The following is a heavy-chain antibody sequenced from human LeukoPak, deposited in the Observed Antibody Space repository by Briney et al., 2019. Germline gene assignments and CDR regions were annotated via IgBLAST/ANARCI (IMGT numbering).Heavy chain of an antibody. V-gene: IGHV4-4*07. D-gene: IGHD5-12*01. J-gene: IGHJ4*02. CDR3: ARGRSYSGYLYFDY. CDR1: GGSISSYY. CDR2: IYTSGST. Sequence: PSETLSLTCTVSGGSISSYYWSWIRQPAGKGLGWIGRIYTSGSTNYNPSLKSRVTMSVDTSKNQFSLKLSSVTAADTAVYYCARGRSYSGYLYFDYWGQGTLVTVSS.